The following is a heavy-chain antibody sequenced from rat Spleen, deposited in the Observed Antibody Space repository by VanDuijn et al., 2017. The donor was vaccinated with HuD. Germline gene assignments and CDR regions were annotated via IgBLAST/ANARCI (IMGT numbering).Heavy chain of an antibody. D-gene: IGHD1-2*01. J-gene: IGHJ4*01. CDR3: ARRIITIAAGCYYYVMDA. CDR1: GYSITSNY. V-gene: IGHV3-1*01. Sequence: EVQLQESGPGLVKPSQSLSLTCSVTGYSITSNYWGWIRKFPGNKMEWMGYISYSGSTRYNPSLKSRISITRDTSKNQFFLQLNSLTTEDTATYYCARRIITIAAGCYYYVMDAWGQGASVTVSS. CDR2: ISYSGST.